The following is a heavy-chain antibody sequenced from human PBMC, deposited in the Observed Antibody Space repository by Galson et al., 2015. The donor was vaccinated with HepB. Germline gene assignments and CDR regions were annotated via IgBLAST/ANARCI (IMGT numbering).Heavy chain of an antibody. CDR2: IIPILGIA. J-gene: IGHJ4*02. CDR3: ARAPMARRGYDSSGYYNY. V-gene: IGHV1-69*04. CDR1: GGTFSSYA. Sequence: SVKVSCKASGGTFSSYAISWVRQAPGQGLEWMGRIIPILGIANYAQKFQGRVTITADKSTSTAYMELSSLRSEDTAVYYCARAPMARRGYDSSGYYNYWGQGTLVTVSS. D-gene: IGHD3-22*01.